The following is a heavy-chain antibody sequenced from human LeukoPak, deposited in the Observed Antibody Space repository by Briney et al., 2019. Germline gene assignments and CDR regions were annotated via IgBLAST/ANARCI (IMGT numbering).Heavy chain of an antibody. Sequence: GGSLRLSCAASGFTFTNYNMNWVRQAPGKGLEWVSSISSSSSYIYYADSAKGRFTISRDNAKNSLYLQMNSLRAEDTTVYYCARGAHYYYDSSGYSYGDDYWGQGTLVTVSS. V-gene: IGHV3-21*01. CDR1: GFTFTNYN. CDR2: ISSSSSYI. D-gene: IGHD3-22*01. J-gene: IGHJ4*02. CDR3: ARGAHYYYDSSGYSYGDDY.